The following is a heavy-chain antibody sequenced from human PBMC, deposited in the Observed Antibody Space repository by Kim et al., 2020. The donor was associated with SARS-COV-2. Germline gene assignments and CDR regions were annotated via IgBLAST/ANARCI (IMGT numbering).Heavy chain of an antibody. V-gene: IGHV1-46*01. Sequence: ASVKVSCMASGYTFISHNIHWVRQAPGQGLEWMGIIDPSTGSTSYAQKFQGRVTLTRDTSTSTVFMELISLRSEDTAVYYCARDNSGWAVDYWGQGTLVT. D-gene: IGHD6-19*01. CDR1: GYTFISHN. CDR3: ARDNSGWAVDY. CDR2: IDPSTGST. J-gene: IGHJ4*02.